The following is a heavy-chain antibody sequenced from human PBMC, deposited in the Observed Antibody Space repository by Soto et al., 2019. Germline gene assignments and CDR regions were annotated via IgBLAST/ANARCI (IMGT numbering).Heavy chain of an antibody. CDR3: TTATTMGCTNGVCSPTYYYYYGMDV. Sequence: PGGSLRLSCAASGFTFSNAWMNWGRQAPGKGLKRVGRIKSKTDGGTTDYAAPVKGRFTISRDDSKNTLYLQMNSLKTEDTAVYYCTTATTMGCTNGVCSPTYYYYYGMDVWGQGTTVTVSS. D-gene: IGHD2-8*01. CDR2: IKSKTDGGTT. J-gene: IGHJ6*02. V-gene: IGHV3-15*07. CDR1: GFTFSNAW.